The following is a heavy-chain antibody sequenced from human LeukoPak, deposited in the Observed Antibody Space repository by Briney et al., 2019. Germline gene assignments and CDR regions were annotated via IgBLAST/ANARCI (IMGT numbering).Heavy chain of an antibody. CDR2: IYYSGST. CDR3: ARGKILTAFTFDY. D-gene: IGHD3-9*01. CDR1: GGSISSYY. Sequence: SETLSLTCTVSGGSISSYYWSWIRQPPGKGLEWIGYIYYSGSTNYNPSLKSRVTISVDTSKNQFSLKLSSVTAADTAVYYCARGKILTAFTFDYWGQGTLVTVSS. V-gene: IGHV4-59*12. J-gene: IGHJ4*02.